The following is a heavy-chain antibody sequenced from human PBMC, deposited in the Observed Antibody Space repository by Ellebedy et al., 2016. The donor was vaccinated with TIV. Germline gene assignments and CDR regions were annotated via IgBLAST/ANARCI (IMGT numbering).Heavy chain of an antibody. CDR1: GYTFTTYA. CDR2: INADNDNT. Sequence: ASVKVSXKASGYTFTTYAMHWVRQAPGQRLEWMGWINADNDNTKYSQKFQGRVTIPRDTSAATGYMELSSLRSEDTAVYYCARAGHGDYYDYWGQGTPVTVSS. D-gene: IGHD4-17*01. J-gene: IGHJ4*02. V-gene: IGHV1-3*01. CDR3: ARAGHGDYYDY.